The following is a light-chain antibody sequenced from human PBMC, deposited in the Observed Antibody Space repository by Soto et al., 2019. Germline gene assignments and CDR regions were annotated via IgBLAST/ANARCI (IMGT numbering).Light chain of an antibody. Sequence: IVMTQSPGTLSVAPGGRATLSCRASQNIGIKVGWYQQKPGQAPRLLISGASSRAADIPDRFSGSGSGTDFTLTINRLEPEDFAVYYCQQYDSSPRTFGQGTKVDIK. CDR1: QNIGIK. V-gene: IGKV3-20*01. CDR3: QQYDSSPRT. J-gene: IGKJ1*01. CDR2: GAS.